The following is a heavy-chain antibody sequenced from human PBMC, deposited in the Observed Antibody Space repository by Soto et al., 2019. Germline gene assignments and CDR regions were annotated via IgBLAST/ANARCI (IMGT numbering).Heavy chain of an antibody. CDR2: IKEDASEK. V-gene: IGHV3-7*01. Sequence: EVQLVQSGGDLVQPGGSLRLSCVASGFTFSTYWMTWVRQAPGMGLEWVAGIKEDASEKVYVDSVKGRFSISRDNAKNSLYIQLQSLRAEDTAVYYCATAISSPFSNFDSWGQGSLVTVSS. J-gene: IGHJ4*02. D-gene: IGHD2-2*01. CDR1: GFTFSTYW. CDR3: ATAISSPFSNFDS.